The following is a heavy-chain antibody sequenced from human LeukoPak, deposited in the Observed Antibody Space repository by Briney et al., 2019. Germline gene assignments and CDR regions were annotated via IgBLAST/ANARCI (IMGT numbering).Heavy chain of an antibody. J-gene: IGHJ4*02. CDR3: ARDSRWVAAAGTIDY. V-gene: IGHV1-18*01. Sequence: ASVKVSCKASGYSFISYGISWGRQAPGQGLEWRGWIRAYNGNTNYAQKLQGRVTMTTDTSTSTAYMELRSLRSDDTAVYYCARDSRWVAAAGTIDYWGQGTLVTVSS. CDR1: GYSFISYG. D-gene: IGHD6-13*01. CDR2: IRAYNGNT.